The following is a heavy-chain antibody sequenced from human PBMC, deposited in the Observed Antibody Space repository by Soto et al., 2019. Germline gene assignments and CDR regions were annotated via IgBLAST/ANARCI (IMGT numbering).Heavy chain of an antibody. D-gene: IGHD6-19*01. V-gene: IGHV3-73*02. CDR2: VRSKTNSYAT. J-gene: IGHJ4*02. Sequence: EGQLVESGGGLVQPGGSLKLSCAASGFTFGGSAMHWVRQASGKGLEWVGQVRSKTNSYATAYAESVKGRFTISRDDSMNTAYLQMTSLKTEDTAVYFCTRQTDAVQWLVVPTDYNSDYWGKGTLVTVSS. CDR3: TRQTDAVQWLVVPTDYNSDY. CDR1: GFTFGGSA.